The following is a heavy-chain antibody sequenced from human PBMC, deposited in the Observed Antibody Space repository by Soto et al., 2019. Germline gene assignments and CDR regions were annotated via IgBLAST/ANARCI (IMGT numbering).Heavy chain of an antibody. CDR3: ARWTRTFGMDV. CDR2: MYDSGST. V-gene: IGHV4-59*01. CDR1: GGSISSYY. Sequence: QVQLQESGPGLVKTSGTLSLTCTVSGGSISSYYWSWIRQPPGKGLEWIGYMYDSGSTNYNPSLKSRVTISRDTSKNQFSLRLSSVTAADTAVYYCARWTRTFGMDVWGQGTTVTVSS. J-gene: IGHJ6*02.